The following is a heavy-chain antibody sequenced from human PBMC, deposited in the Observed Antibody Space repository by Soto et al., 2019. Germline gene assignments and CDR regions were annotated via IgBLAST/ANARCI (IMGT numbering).Heavy chain of an antibody. V-gene: IGHV3-66*01. J-gene: IGHJ4*02. Sequence: GGSLRLSCAVSGFTVNNDYMSWVRQAPGKGLEWVSVIYSSGKTEYADSVRGRFTLSRDTFRNTLYLQMNSLRVEDTAVYYCTRDSSYYGAGRGVLDYWGPGTLVTVSS. CDR3: TRDSSYYGAGRGVLDY. CDR2: IYSSGKT. D-gene: IGHD3-10*01. CDR1: GFTVNNDY.